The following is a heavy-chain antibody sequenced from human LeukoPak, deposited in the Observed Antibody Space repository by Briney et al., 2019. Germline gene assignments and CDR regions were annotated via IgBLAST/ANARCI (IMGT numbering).Heavy chain of an antibody. CDR2: IYSSGST. Sequence: SETLSLTCTDSGGSITNYYWSWIRHPPGKGLEWIGHIYSSGSTTYSPSLKSRVTMSVDTSKNQFSLKLTSVTAADTAVYYCARDLHYYVAMDVWGQGTTVTVSS. J-gene: IGHJ6*02. CDR3: ARDLHYYVAMDV. V-gene: IGHV4-4*08. D-gene: IGHD3-10*02. CDR1: GGSITNYY.